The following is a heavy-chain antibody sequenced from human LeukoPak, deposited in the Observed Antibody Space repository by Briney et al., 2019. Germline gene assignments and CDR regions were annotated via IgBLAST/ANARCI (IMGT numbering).Heavy chain of an antibody. CDR2: ISSSSYI. CDR1: GFTFSSYS. D-gene: IGHD3-22*01. V-gene: IGHV3-21*01. J-gene: IGHJ3*02. CDR3: ARERSYDSSGYYYGVNAFDI. Sequence: PGGSLRLSCAASGFTFSSYSMNWVRQAPGKGLEWVSSISSSSYIYYADSVKGRFTISRDNAKNSLYLQMNSLRAEDTAVYYCARERSYDSSGYYYGVNAFDIWGQGTMVTVSS.